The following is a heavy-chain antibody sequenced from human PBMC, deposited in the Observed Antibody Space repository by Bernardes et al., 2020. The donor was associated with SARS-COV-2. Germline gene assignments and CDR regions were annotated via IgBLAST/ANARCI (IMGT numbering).Heavy chain of an antibody. CDR3: ARNSGLERSPLYYYYGMDV. Sequence: SETLSLTCTVSGGSISSYYWSWIRQPPGKGLEWIGYIYYSGSTNYNPSLKSRVTISVDTSKNQFSLKLSSVTAADTAVYYCARNSGLERSPLYYYYGMDVWGQGTTVTVSS. V-gene: IGHV4-59*01. J-gene: IGHJ6*02. D-gene: IGHD1-1*01. CDR1: GGSISSYY. CDR2: IYYSGST.